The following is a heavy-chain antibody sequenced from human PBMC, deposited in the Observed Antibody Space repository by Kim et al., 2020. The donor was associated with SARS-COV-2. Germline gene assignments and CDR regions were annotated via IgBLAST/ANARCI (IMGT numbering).Heavy chain of an antibody. CDR1: GFTFSDHY. CDR2: TRNKANSYTT. J-gene: IGHJ4*02. V-gene: IGHV3-72*01. Sequence: GGSLRLSCAASGFTFSDHYMDWVRQAPGKGLEWVGRTRNKANSYTTEYAASVKGRFTISRDDSKNSLYLQMNSLKTEDTAVYYCARVSVSGSWVYYFDYWGQGTLVTVSS. CDR3: ARVSVSGSWVYYFDY. D-gene: IGHD3-10*01.